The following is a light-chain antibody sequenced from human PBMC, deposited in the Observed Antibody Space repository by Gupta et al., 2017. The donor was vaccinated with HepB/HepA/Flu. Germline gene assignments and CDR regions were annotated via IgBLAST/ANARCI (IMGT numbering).Light chain of an antibody. V-gene: IGKV4-1*01. CDR2: WAS. CDR3: QQCYSSPWT. CDR1: RSVLYSSDNKNY. J-gene: IGKJ1*01. Sequence: DIVMTQSPDSLAASLGERATINCKSSRSVLYSSDNKNYLAWYQQKPGQPPKLLIYWASTRESGVPDRFSGSGSGTDFTLTISSLQAEDVAVYYCQQCYSSPWTFGQGTKVEIK.